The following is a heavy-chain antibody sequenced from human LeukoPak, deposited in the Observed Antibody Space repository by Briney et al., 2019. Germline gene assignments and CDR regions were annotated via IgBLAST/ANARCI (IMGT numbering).Heavy chain of an antibody. V-gene: IGHV4-39*01. Sequence: SETLSLTCTVSGGSISSSSYHWGWIRQPPGKGLEWIGSIYYSGSTYYNPSLKSRVTISVDTSKNQFSLKLSSVTAADMAVYYCARRNGDSDYWGQGTLVTVSS. D-gene: IGHD4-17*01. J-gene: IGHJ4*02. CDR3: ARRNGDSDY. CDR1: GGSISSSSYH. CDR2: IYYSGST.